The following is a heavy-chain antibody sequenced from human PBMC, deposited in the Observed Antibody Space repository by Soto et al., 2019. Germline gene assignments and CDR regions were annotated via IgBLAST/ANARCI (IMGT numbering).Heavy chain of an antibody. CDR2: INHSGST. CDR1: GGSFSGYY. CDR3: ARGREQYYDILTGYVYYYYYGMDV. V-gene: IGHV4-34*01. Sequence: SETLSLTCAVYGGSFSGYYWSWIRQPPGKGREWIGEINHSGSTNYNPSLKSRVTISVHTSKNQLSLKLSSVTAADTAVYYCARGREQYYDILTGYVYYYYYGMDVWGQGTTVTVSS. D-gene: IGHD3-9*01. J-gene: IGHJ6*02.